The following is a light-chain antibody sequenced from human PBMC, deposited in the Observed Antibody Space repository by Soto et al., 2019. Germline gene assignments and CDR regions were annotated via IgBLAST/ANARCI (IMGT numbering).Light chain of an antibody. CDR3: QQGSNWPPGLT. Sequence: EIVLTQSPATLSLSPGERATLSCRASQSVSSYLAWYQQKPGQAPRLLIYDASNRATGIPARFSGSGSGTDFNLTISSLEPEDFAVYYCQQGSNWPPGLTFGGGTKVEIK. V-gene: IGKV3-11*01. CDR1: QSVSSY. J-gene: IGKJ4*01. CDR2: DAS.